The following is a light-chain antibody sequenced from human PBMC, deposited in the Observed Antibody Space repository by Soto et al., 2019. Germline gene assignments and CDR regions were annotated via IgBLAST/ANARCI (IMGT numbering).Light chain of an antibody. CDR3: QQYCSSPVYT. CDR1: QSVSSSY. J-gene: IGKJ2*01. Sequence: EIVLTQSPGTLSLSPGERATLSCRASQSVSSSYLAWYQQKPGQAPRLIIYGASSRATGIPDRFSGSGSGADFTLTISRLEPEDFAVYSCQQYCSSPVYTFGQGTKLEIK. V-gene: IGKV3-20*01. CDR2: GAS.